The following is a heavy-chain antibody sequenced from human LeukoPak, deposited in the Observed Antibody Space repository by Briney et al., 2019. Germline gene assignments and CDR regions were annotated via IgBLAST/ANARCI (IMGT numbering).Heavy chain of an antibody. CDR1: SGSISSGDYY. CDR2: IYYTGST. D-gene: IGHD3-22*01. J-gene: IGHJ4*02. Sequence: SQTLSLTCTVSSGSISSGDYYWSWIRQPPGKGLEWIGYIYYTGSTYYNPSLKSRVTISVDTSKNQFSLKLSSVTAADTAVYFCARVVAADYYDSGGSIDYWGQGTLVTVSS. V-gene: IGHV4-30-4*01. CDR3: ARVVAADYYDSGGSIDY.